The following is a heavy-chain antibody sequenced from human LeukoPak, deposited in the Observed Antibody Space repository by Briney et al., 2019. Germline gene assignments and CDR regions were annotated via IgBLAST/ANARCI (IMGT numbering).Heavy chain of an antibody. CDR3: ATQRNRYCSSTSCYLFDY. D-gene: IGHD2-2*01. CDR2: INPNSGGT. CDR1: GYTFTGYY. V-gene: IGHV1-2*02. J-gene: IGHJ4*02. Sequence: AASVKVSCKASGYTFTGYYMHWVQQAPGQGLEWMGWINPNSGGTNYAQKFQGRVTMTRDTSISTAYMELSRLRSDDTAVYYCATQRNRYCSSTSCYLFDYWGQGTLVTVSS.